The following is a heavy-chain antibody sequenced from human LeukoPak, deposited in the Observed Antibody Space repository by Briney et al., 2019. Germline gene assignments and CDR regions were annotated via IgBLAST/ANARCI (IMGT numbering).Heavy chain of an antibody. CDR1: GYTFTSYG. J-gene: IGHJ6*03. CDR3: AREDSSGYGYYYYYMDV. Sequence: GASVKVSCKASGYTFTSYGISWVRQAPGQGLERMGWISAYNGNTNYAQKLQGRVTMTTDTSTSTAYMELRSLRSDDTAVYYCAREDSSGYGYYYYYMDVWGKGTTVTVSS. D-gene: IGHD3-22*01. CDR2: ISAYNGNT. V-gene: IGHV1-18*01.